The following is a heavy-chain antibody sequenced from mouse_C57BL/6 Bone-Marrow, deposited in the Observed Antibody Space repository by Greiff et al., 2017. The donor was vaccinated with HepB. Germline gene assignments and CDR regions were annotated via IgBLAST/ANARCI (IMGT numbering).Heavy chain of an antibody. CDR3: AREGGCGGYDDAMDY. CDR2: ISYDGSN. D-gene: IGHD2-2*01. V-gene: IGHV3-6*01. Sequence: EVKLQESGPGLVKPSQSLSLTCSVTGYSITSGYYWNWIRQFPGNKLEWMGYISYDGSNNYNPSLKNRISITRDTSKNQFFLKLNSVTTEDTATYYCAREGGCGGYDDAMDYWGQGTSVTVSS. J-gene: IGHJ4*01. CDR1: GYSITSGYY.